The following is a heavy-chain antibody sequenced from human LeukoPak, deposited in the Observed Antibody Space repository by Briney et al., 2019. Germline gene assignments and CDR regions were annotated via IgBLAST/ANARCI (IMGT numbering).Heavy chain of an antibody. Sequence: GGSLRLSCAASGFTFSSYEMNWVRQAPGKGLEWVSYISSSGSTIYYADSVKGRFTISRDNAKNSLYLQMNSLRAEDTAVYYCASGPIYYYGSGSYYITWGQGTLVTVSS. CDR2: ISSSGSTI. J-gene: IGHJ5*02. V-gene: IGHV3-48*03. D-gene: IGHD3-10*01. CDR3: ASGPIYYYGSGSYYIT. CDR1: GFTFSSYE.